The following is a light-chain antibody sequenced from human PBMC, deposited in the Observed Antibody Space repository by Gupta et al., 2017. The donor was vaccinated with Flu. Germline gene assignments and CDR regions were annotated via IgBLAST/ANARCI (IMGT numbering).Light chain of an antibody. CDR2: RNN. Sequence: QSVLTQPPSASGTPGQRVTISCSGSSSNIGSKYVYWYQQLPGTAPKLLIYRNNQRPSGVPDRFSGSKSGTSASLAISGLRSEDEADYYCAAWDDSLSGWVFGGGTKLNV. V-gene: IGLV1-47*01. CDR3: AAWDDSLSGWV. CDR1: SSNIGSKY. J-gene: IGLJ3*02.